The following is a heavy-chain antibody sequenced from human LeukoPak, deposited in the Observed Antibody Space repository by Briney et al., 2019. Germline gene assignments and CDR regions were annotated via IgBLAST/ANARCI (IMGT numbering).Heavy chain of an antibody. CDR2: ISGSDGST. J-gene: IGHJ3*02. D-gene: IGHD4-17*01. CDR1: GFTFSSYA. Sequence: GGSLRLSCAASGFTFSSYAMSWVRQAPGKGLEWVSGISGSDGSTYYADSVKGRFTISRDNSKNILYLQMNSLRAEDTAVYYCAKVPRNYGDYQISVFDIWGQGTMVIVSS. V-gene: IGHV3-23*01. CDR3: AKVPRNYGDYQISVFDI.